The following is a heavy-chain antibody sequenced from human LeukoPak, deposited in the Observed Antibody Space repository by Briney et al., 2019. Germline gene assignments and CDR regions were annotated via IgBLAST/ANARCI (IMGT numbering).Heavy chain of an antibody. CDR1: GYTFISYD. J-gene: IGHJ5*02. V-gene: IGHV1-8*01. Sequence: ASVKVSCKASGYTFISYDINWVRQATGQGLEWMGWMNPNSGNTDYAQKFQGRVTMTRNTSISTAYMELSSLRSEDTAVYYCARRGATSPPNIYCGGDCYTRNWFDPWGQGTQVTVSS. D-gene: IGHD2-21*01. CDR2: MNPNSGNT. CDR3: ARRGATSPPNIYCGGDCYTRNWFDP.